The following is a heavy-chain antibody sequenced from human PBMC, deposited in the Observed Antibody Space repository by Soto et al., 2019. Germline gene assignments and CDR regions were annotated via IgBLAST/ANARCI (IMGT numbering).Heavy chain of an antibody. CDR2: INPDGSAT. J-gene: IGHJ4*02. CDR3: ARGSGAYDY. Sequence: GGSLRLSCAASGFTISSYWMHWVRQAPGKGLVWVSRINPDGSATNYADSVKGRFTISRDNAKNTLYLQMNSLRAEDTAVYYCARGSGAYDYWGQGTLVTVSS. D-gene: IGHD1-26*01. CDR1: GFTISSYW. V-gene: IGHV3-74*01.